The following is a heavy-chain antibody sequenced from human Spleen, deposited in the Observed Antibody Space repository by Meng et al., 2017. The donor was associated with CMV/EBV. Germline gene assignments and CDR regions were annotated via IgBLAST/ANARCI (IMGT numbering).Heavy chain of an antibody. Sequence: GESLKISCAASGFTFSSYAMSWVRQAPGKGLEWVCSITGSGGSTYHADSVEGRFTISRDTSKNVLYLQMNSLRAEDTAVYYCAKEFLQRGHYSASVDYWGQGTLVTVSS. CDR2: ITGSGGST. D-gene: IGHD3-10*01. J-gene: IGHJ4*02. CDR3: AKEFLQRGHYSASVDY. CDR1: GFTFSSYA. V-gene: IGHV3-23*01.